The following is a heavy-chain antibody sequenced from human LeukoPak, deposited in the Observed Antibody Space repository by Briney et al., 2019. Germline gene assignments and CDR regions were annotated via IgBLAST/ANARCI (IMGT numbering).Heavy chain of an antibody. CDR3: AKDGHGGYSGYIDY. CDR1: GFTFSSYA. J-gene: IGHJ4*02. Sequence: GGSLRLSCAASGFTFSSYAMSWVRQAPGKGLEWASAISGSGGSTYYADSVKGRFTISRDNSKNTLYLQMNSLRAEDTAVCYCAKDGHGGYSGYIDYWGQGTLVTVSS. D-gene: IGHD1-26*01. V-gene: IGHV3-23*01. CDR2: ISGSGGST.